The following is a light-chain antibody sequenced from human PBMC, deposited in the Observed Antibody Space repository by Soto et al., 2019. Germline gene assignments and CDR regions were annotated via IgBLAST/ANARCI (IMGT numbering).Light chain of an antibody. V-gene: IGKV1-5*01. CDR2: DAS. CDR1: QSINSW. Sequence: DIQMTQSPSTLSASIGDRVTITCRASQSINSWLAWYQQKPGKAPKLLIYDASNLAIGVPSRFSGSGSGTEFTLVISSLQPGDFATYYCQQYDTYSYTFGQGTKLEI. J-gene: IGKJ2*01. CDR3: QQYDTYSYT.